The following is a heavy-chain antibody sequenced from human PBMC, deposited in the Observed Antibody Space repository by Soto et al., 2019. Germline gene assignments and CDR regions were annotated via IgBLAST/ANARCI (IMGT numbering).Heavy chain of an antibody. D-gene: IGHD2-8*01. CDR2: TYYRSKWYH. CDR1: GDSVSSNSAA. Sequence: SQTLSLTCAISGDSVSSNSAAWNWIRQSPSRGLEWLGRTYYRSKWYHDYAVSVKSRISINPDISKNQFSLQLNSVTPGDTAIYYWERLMYGPYYFDSWGQGKLVYVS. V-gene: IGHV6-1*01. CDR3: ERLMYGPYYFDS. J-gene: IGHJ4*02.